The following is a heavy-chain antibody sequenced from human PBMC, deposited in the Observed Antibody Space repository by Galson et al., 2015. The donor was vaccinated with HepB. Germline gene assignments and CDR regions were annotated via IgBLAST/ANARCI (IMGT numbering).Heavy chain of an antibody. J-gene: IGHJ6*03. D-gene: IGHD2-15*01. CDR3: ARGLGYCSGGSCRGFFWYYYYCMDV. V-gene: IGHV1-46*01. CDR1: GYTFTTYY. Sequence: SVKVSCKASGYTFTTYYMHWVRQAPGQGLEWMGIINPGGGNTNYGQKFQGRVTLTRDTPTSTAYMELSSLRSEDTAVYYCARGLGYCSGGSCRGFFWYYYYCMDVWGKGTTVTVSS. CDR2: INPGGGNT.